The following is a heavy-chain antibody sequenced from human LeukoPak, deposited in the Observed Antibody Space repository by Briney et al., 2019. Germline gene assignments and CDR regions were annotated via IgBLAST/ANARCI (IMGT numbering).Heavy chain of an antibody. Sequence: GFLRPFCAASGITFRNFGKNWVRPAPGKGLEWVSYISSSGTTISYAQSVKGRFTITRDNAQNSLTLHMNTLRADDTAVYYCAKDGGTHFDHWGQGTLVTVSS. CDR1: GITFRNFG. V-gene: IGHV3-48*01. CDR3: AKDGGTHFDH. J-gene: IGHJ4*02. CDR2: ISSSGTTI. D-gene: IGHD1-26*01.